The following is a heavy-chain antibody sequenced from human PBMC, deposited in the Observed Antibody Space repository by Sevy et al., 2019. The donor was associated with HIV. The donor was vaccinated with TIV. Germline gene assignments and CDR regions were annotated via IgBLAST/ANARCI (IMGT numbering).Heavy chain of an antibody. V-gene: IGHV3-23*01. CDR2: ISGSGGST. D-gene: IGHD6-19*01. CDR3: GKAVIAVAGRGVDY. J-gene: IGHJ4*02. CDR1: GFTFSSYA. Sequence: GGSLRLSCAASGFTFSSYAMSWVRQAPGKGLEWVSIISGSGGSTYYADSVKGRFTISRDNSKNTLYLQMNSLRAEDTAVYYCGKAVIAVAGRGVDYWGQGTLVTVSS.